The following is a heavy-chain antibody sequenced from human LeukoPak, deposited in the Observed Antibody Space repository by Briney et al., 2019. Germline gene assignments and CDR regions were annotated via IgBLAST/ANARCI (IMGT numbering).Heavy chain of an antibody. V-gene: IGHV1-46*01. Sequence: GASVKVSCKASGYTFTSYYMHWVRQAPGQGLEWMGIINPSGGSTSYAQKFQGRVTMTRDMSTSTVYMELSSLRSEDTAVYYCARDRRYCSSTSCYGGYYYDSSGFEYWGQGTLVTVSS. CDR1: GYTFTSYY. CDR3: ARDRRYCSSTSCYGGYYYDSSGFEY. J-gene: IGHJ4*02. CDR2: INPSGGST. D-gene: IGHD2-2*01.